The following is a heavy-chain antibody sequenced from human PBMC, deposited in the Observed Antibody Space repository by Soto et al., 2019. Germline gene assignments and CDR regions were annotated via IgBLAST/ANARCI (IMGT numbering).Heavy chain of an antibody. D-gene: IGHD2-2*02. J-gene: IGHJ4*01. CDR2: VYAGGST. CDR1: GVSISSFF. V-gene: IGHV4-4*07. CDR3: VKDRIPEGAFDL. Sequence: SETLSLTCNVSGVSISSFFWSRIRQPAGKGLEYIGRVYAGGSTNQNPSLKSRIFMSMDLSKNQLTLRLHSMTAADTGVYYCVKDRIPEGAFDLWGHGTLVTVSS.